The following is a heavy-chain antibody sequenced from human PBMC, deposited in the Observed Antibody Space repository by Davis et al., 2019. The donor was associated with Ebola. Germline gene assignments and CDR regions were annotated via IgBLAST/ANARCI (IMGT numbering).Heavy chain of an antibody. J-gene: IGHJ5*02. CDR1: GGTFSSYA. CDR2: IIPIFGTA. D-gene: IGHD2-2*01. CDR3: ARTGCSSTSCYYWFDP. Sequence: SVKVSCKASGGTFSSYAISWVRQAPGQGLEWMGGIIPIFGTANYAQKFQGRVTITADESTSTAYMELSSLRSEDTAVYYCARTGCSSTSCYYWFDPWGQGTLVTVSS. V-gene: IGHV1-69*13.